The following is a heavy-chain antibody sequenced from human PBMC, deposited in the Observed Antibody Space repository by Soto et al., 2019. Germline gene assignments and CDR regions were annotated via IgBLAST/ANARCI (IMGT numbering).Heavy chain of an antibody. CDR2: IYHSGST. Sequence: SEALSLTCAVSGGSISSSNWWSWVRQPPGKGLEWIGEIYHSGSTNYNPSLKSRVTISVDKSKNQFSLKLSSVTAADTAVYYCARISGYSSSWYFDYWGQGTLVTSPQ. CDR3: ARISGYSSSWYFDY. CDR1: GGSISSSNW. V-gene: IGHV4-4*02. J-gene: IGHJ4*02. D-gene: IGHD6-13*01.